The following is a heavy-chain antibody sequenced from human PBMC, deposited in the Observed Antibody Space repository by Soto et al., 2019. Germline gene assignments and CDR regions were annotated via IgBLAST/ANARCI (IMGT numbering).Heavy chain of an antibody. D-gene: IGHD6-13*01. J-gene: IGHJ6*02. CDR3: AREWSAAGHFYGMDV. V-gene: IGHV1-8*01. CDR2: MNTNSDDT. CDR1: GYTFTSYD. Sequence: ASVKVSFKTAGYTFTSYDSNWVRQAPGQGLEWVGWMNTNSDDTRSAQKFRGRLTLTRDKSMRAVYMKLSNLRPDDAAVYYCAREWSAAGHFYGMDVWGQGTTVTVSS.